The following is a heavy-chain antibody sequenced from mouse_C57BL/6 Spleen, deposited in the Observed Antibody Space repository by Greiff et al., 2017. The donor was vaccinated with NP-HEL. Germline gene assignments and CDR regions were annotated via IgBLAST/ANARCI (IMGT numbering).Heavy chain of an antibody. J-gene: IGHJ2*01. CDR3: ARLRRPYYFDY. CDR1: GFTFTDYY. Sequence: EVQLVESGGGLVQPGGSLSLSCAASGFTFTDYYMSWVRQPPGKALEWLGFIRNKANGYTTEYSASVKGRFTISRDNSQSILYLQMNALRAEDSATYYCARLRRPYYFDYWGQGTTLTVSS. CDR2: IRNKANGYTT. D-gene: IGHD1-2*01. V-gene: IGHV7-3*01.